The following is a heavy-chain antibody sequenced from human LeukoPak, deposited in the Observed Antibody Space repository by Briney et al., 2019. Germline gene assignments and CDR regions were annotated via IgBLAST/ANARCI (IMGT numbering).Heavy chain of an antibody. D-gene: IGHD3-22*01. CDR2: IYNSGST. J-gene: IGHJ3*02. V-gene: IGHV4-4*07. CDR3: ARDIYDSSGLDAFDI. CDR1: GGSISNHY. Sequence: NPPETLSLTCTVSGGSISNHYWSWIRQPAGKELEWIGRIYNSGSTNYNPSLKSRVTMSVDTSKNQFSLKLSSVTAADTAVYYCARDIYDSSGLDAFDIWGQGTMVTVSS.